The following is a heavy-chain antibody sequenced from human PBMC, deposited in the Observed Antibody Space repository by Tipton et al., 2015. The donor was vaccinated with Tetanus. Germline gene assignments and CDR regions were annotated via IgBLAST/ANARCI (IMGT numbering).Heavy chain of an antibody. V-gene: IGHV4-34*01. J-gene: IGHJ4*02. CDR3: ARGVGATTRYYFDY. D-gene: IGHD1-26*01. CDR2: INHSGST. CDR1: GGSISSYY. Sequence: TLSLTCTVSGGSISSYYWSWIRQPPGKGLEWIGEINHSGSTNYNPSLKSRVTISVDTSKNQFSLKLSSVTAADTAVYYCARGVGATTRYYFDYWGQGTLVTVSS.